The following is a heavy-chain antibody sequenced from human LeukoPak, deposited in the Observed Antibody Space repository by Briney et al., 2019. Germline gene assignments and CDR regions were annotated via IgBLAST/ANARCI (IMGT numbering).Heavy chain of an antibody. V-gene: IGHV4-39*01. CDR3: ARHLHYYDSSGHLGYFDY. CDR1: GGSISSGGYY. J-gene: IGHJ4*02. Sequence: SETLSLTCSVSGGSISSGGYYWGWIRQPPGKGPEWIGSIYYSGSTYYSPSLKSRVTISVDTSKNQFSLKLSSVTAADTAVYYCARHLHYYDSSGHLGYFDYWGQGTLVTVSS. CDR2: IYYSGST. D-gene: IGHD3-22*01.